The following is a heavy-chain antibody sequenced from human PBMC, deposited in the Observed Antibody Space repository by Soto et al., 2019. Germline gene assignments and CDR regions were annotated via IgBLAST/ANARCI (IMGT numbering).Heavy chain of an antibody. Sequence: EVQLVESGGGLVQPGGSLRLSCAASGFTFRSYWMSWVRQTPGKGLEWVANIKQDASEKYYVYSVKGRFTISRDNAKNSLYLQMNSLRLEDTAVYYCATLRPWYYDILTPGLPWGQGTRVTVSS. J-gene: IGHJ5*02. CDR2: IKQDASEK. D-gene: IGHD3-9*01. CDR1: GFTFRSYW. V-gene: IGHV3-7*01. CDR3: ATLRPWYYDILTPGLP.